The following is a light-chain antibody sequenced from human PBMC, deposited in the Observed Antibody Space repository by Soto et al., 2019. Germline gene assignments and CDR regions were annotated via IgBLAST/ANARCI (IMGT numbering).Light chain of an antibody. Sequence: DIQMTQSPSSLSASVGDRITITCRASQSIGSYLNWYQHKPGRAPKFLIYAVSTLQSWVPSRFNGSGSGTDFTLTISSLQPEDFASYSCQQSYGSPWTFGQGTKVEIK. CDR2: AVS. V-gene: IGKV1-39*01. J-gene: IGKJ1*01. CDR3: QQSYGSPWT. CDR1: QSIGSY.